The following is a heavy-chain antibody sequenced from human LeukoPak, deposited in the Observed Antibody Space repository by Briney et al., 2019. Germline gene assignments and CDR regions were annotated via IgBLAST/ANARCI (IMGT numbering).Heavy chain of an antibody. D-gene: IGHD2-2*01. CDR3: ARVSVSFNMPFDY. Sequence: PGGSLRLSCAASRFTISSNYMSWVRQAPGKGLEWVSVIYASGGTYYADSVKGRFTISRDNSKEALYLQMYSLRAEDTAVYYCARVSVSFNMPFDYWGQGTLVTVSS. V-gene: IGHV3-66*01. J-gene: IGHJ4*02. CDR1: RFTISSNY. CDR2: IYASGGT.